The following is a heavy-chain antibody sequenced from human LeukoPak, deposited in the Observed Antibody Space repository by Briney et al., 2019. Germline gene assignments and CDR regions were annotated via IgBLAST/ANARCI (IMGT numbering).Heavy chain of an antibody. J-gene: IGHJ4*02. Sequence: ASVKVSRKASGYTFTSYYMHWVRQAPGQGLEWMGIINPSGGSTSYAQKFQGRVTMTRDTSTSTVYMELSSLRSEDTAVYYCARRGGDRGFDYWGQGTLVTVSS. CDR1: GYTFTSYY. CDR3: ARRGGDRGFDY. V-gene: IGHV1-46*01. CDR2: INPSGGST. D-gene: IGHD3-10*01.